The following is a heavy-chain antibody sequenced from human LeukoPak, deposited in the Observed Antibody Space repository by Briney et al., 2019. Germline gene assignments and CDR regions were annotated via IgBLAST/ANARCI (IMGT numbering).Heavy chain of an antibody. J-gene: IGHJ6*04. D-gene: IGHD3-10*01. Sequence: SETLSLTCTVSGGSISSYYWSWIRQPPGKGLEWIGYIYYSGSTNYNPSLKSRVTISVDTSKNQFSLKLSSVTAADTAVYCCARDPGITMVRGVIWSYGMDVWGKGTTVTVSS. V-gene: IGHV4-59*01. CDR1: GGSISSYY. CDR2: IYYSGST. CDR3: ARDPGITMVRGVIWSYGMDV.